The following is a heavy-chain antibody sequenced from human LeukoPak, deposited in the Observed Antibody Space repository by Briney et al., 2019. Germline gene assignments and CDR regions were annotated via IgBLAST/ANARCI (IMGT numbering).Heavy chain of an antibody. J-gene: IGHJ4*02. Sequence: SETLSLTCTVSGGSISSSSYYWGWIRQPPGKGLEWIGSIYYSGSTYYNPSLKSRVTISVDTSKNQFSLKLSSVTAADTAVYYCASYYGSGSYSAYWGQGTLVTVSS. CDR2: IYYSGST. CDR3: ASYYGSGSYSAY. CDR1: GGSISSSSYY. V-gene: IGHV4-39*01. D-gene: IGHD3-10*01.